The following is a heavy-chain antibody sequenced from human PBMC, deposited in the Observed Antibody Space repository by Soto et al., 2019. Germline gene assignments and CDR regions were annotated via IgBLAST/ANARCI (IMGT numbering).Heavy chain of an antibody. CDR3: AKNGLDNSPSAIDS. V-gene: IGHV3-23*01. D-gene: IGHD2-8*01. Sequence: VGSLRLSCAASGYSISSDAMSWVRQAPGKGLEWVSGISGSGANTNYADSVKGRFAISIDNTKNTLYLQMNSLRAEDTALYYCAKNGLDNSPSAIDSWGPGTLVTVSS. CDR2: ISGSGANT. J-gene: IGHJ4*02. CDR1: GYSISSDA.